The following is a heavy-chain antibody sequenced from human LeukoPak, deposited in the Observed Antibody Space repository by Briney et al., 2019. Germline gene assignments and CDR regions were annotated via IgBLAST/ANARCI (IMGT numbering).Heavy chain of an antibody. CDR1: GFTFSSYW. CDR2: ISSSSSYI. D-gene: IGHD1-26*01. V-gene: IGHV3-21*01. J-gene: IGHJ4*02. CDR3: AKIGVRGSYHKSFDY. Sequence: GGSLRLSCAASGFTFSSYWMHWVRQAPGKGLEWVSSISSSSSYISYADSVKGRFTISRDNAKNSLYLQMNSLRAEDTAVYFCAKIGVRGSYHKSFDYWGQGTLVTVSS.